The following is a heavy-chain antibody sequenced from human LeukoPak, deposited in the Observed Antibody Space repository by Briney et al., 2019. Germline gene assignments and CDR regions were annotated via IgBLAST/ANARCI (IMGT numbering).Heavy chain of an antibody. CDR1: GFTFSSYA. J-gene: IGHJ4*02. D-gene: IGHD3-22*01. CDR3: ARDFDSSGYYYSAMDY. CDR2: ISGSGGRT. V-gene: IGHV3-23*01. Sequence: GGSLRLSCAASGFTFSSYAMTWVRQAPGKGLEWVSAISGSGGRTHYADSVKGRFTISRDNSKNTLYLQMNSLRAEDTAVYYCARDFDSSGYYYSAMDYWGQGTLVTVSS.